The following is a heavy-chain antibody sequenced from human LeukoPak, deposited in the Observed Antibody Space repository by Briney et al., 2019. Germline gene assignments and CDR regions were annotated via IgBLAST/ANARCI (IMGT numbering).Heavy chain of an antibody. CDR3: ARGGYYDSSGYYPLVYFQH. CDR2: IIPILGIA. V-gene: IGHV1-69*04. Sequence: SVKVSCKASGYTFTSYAISWVRQAPGQGLEWMGRIIPILGIANYAQKFQGRVTITADKSTSTAYMELSSLRSEDTAVYYCARGGYYDSSGYYPLVYFQHWGQGTLVTVSS. D-gene: IGHD3-22*01. CDR1: GYTFTSYA. J-gene: IGHJ1*01.